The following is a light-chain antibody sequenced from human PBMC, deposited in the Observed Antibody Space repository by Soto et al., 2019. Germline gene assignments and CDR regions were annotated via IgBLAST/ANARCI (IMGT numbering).Light chain of an antibody. V-gene: IGKV3-20*01. J-gene: IGKJ3*01. Sequence: EIVLTQSPATLSFDQSERATLSSRASQYVSSFLAWYQQKAGQAPRLLIYDASHRATGIPARFSGSGSGTDFTLTISRLEPEDFAVYYCQQYGRSPFNFGPGTKVDIK. CDR2: DAS. CDR3: QQYGRSPFN. CDR1: QYVSSF.